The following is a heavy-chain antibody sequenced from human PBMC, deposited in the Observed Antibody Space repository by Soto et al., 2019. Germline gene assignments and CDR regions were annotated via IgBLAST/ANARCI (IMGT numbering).Heavy chain of an antibody. CDR1: GGSISSGDYY. J-gene: IGHJ3*02. CDR3: ARGHIVATILNAFDI. Sequence: QVQLQESGPGLVKPSQTLSLTCTVSGGSISSGDYYWSWIRQPPGKGLEWIGYIYYSGSTYYNPSLTRRVTISVDTSKNQFSLKLSSVTAADTAVYYCARGHIVATILNAFDIWGQGTMVTVSS. D-gene: IGHD5-12*01. V-gene: IGHV4-30-4*01. CDR2: IYYSGST.